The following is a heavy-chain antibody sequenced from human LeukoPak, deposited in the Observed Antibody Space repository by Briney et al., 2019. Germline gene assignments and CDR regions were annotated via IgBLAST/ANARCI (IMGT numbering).Heavy chain of an antibody. Sequence: PGGSLRLSCAASGFTVSSNYMSWVRQAPGKGLEWVSVIYSGGSTYYADSVKGRFTISRDNSKNTLYLQMNSLRAEDTAVYYCATDRLEQTHADFDYWGQGTLVTVSS. V-gene: IGHV3-53*01. D-gene: IGHD1/OR15-1a*01. J-gene: IGHJ4*02. CDR3: ATDRLEQTHADFDY. CDR2: IYSGGST. CDR1: GFTVSSNY.